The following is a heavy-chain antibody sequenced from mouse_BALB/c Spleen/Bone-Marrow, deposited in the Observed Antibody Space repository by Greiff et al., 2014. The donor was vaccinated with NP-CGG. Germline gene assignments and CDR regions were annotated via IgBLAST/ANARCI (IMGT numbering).Heavy chain of an antibody. Sequence: QGQLKDSGPGLGAPSQSLSITFTVSGVLLTSYGVHWGRQPPGKGLEWLGVIWAGGSTNYNSALMSRLSISKDNSKSQVFLKMNSLQTDDTAMYYCARVYLWYFDVWGAGTTVTVSS. D-gene: IGHD2-3*01. CDR3: ARVYLWYFDV. CDR2: IWAGGST. V-gene: IGHV2-9*02. J-gene: IGHJ1*01. CDR1: GVLLTSYG.